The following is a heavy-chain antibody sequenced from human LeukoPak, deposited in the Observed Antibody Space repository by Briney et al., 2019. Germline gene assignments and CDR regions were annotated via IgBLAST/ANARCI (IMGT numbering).Heavy chain of an antibody. V-gene: IGHV3-30*18. D-gene: IGHD2-15*01. J-gene: IGHJ4*02. CDR1: GFTFSGYG. CDR3: AKSGLQICSGGSCYFDY. Sequence: GTSLRLTCAVSGFTFSGYGLHWVRQAPGKGLEWVAVISYDGGTKYYPDSVRDRFTISRDNSKNTLYLQMDSLRAEDTAVYYCAKSGLQICSGGSCYFDYWGQGTLVTVSS. CDR2: ISYDGGTK.